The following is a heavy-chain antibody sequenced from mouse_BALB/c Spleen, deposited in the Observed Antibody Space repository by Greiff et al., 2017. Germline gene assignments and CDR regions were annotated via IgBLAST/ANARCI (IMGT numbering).Heavy chain of an antibody. CDR2: INPCNGGT. J-gene: IGHJ2*01. CDR1: GYTFTSYY. V-gene: IGHV1S81*02. CDR3: TLRWYYFDD. Sequence: QVQLKESGAELVKPGASVKLSCKASGYTFTSYYMYWVKQRPGQGLEWIGEINPCNGGTNFNEKFKSKATLTVDKSSSTAYMQLSSLTSEDSAVYCCTLRWYYFDDWGQGTTLTVSA. D-gene: IGHD2-12*01.